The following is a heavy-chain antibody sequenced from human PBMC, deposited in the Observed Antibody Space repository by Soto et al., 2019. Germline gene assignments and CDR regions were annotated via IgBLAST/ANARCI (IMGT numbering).Heavy chain of an antibody. Sequence: GESLKISCKGPGYSFTSYWIGWVRQMPGKGLEWMGIIYPGDSDTRYSPSFQGQVTISADKSISTAYLQWSSLKASDTAMYYCARRRGTAMTRAYFDYWGQGTLVTVSS. CDR3: ARRRGTAMTRAYFDY. V-gene: IGHV5-51*01. D-gene: IGHD5-18*01. CDR2: IYPGDSDT. CDR1: GYSFTSYW. J-gene: IGHJ4*02.